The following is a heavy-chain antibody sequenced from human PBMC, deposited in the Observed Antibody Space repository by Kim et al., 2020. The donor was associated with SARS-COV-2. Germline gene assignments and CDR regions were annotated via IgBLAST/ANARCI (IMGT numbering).Heavy chain of an antibody. J-gene: IGHJ4*02. Sequence: GGSLRLSCAASGFTFSSYAMHWVRQAPGKGLEWVAVISYDGSNKYYADSVKGRFTISRDNSKNTLYLQMNSLRAEDTAVYYCARDPGYSGSYSDYWGQGTLVTVSS. CDR1: GFTFSSYA. CDR2: ISYDGSNK. V-gene: IGHV3-30*04. CDR3: ARDPGYSGSYSDY. D-gene: IGHD1-26*01.